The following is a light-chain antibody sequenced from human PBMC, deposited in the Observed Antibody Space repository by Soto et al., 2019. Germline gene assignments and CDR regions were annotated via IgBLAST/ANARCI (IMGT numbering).Light chain of an antibody. J-gene: IGKJ2*01. CDR1: QSLLHSNGYNY. Sequence: DMVMTQSPLSLPVTPGEPASISCRSSQSLLHSNGYNYLDWYLQKPGQSPQLLIFLSSNRDSGVPDRFSGSGPGTDFTLKISRVEAEDVGVYYCMQSLQAPYTFGLGTKLEIK. CDR2: LSS. CDR3: MQSLQAPYT. V-gene: IGKV2-28*01.